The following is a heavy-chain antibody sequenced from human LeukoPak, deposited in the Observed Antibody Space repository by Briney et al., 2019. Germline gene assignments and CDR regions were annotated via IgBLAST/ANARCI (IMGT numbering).Heavy chain of an antibody. CDR2: ISYDGSNY. D-gene: IGHD6-19*01. V-gene: IGHV3-30-3*01. CDR1: GFTFSSYA. Sequence: GGSLRLSCAASGFTFSSYAMHWVRQAPGKGLEWVAVISYDGSNYFYADSVKGRFTISRDNSKNTLYLQTNTLRAEDTAVYYCAKETPNYSSVDYWGQGTLVTVSS. J-gene: IGHJ4*02. CDR3: AKETPNYSSVDY.